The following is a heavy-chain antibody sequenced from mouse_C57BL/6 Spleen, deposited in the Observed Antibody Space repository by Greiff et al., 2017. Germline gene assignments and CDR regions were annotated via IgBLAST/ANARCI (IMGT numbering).Heavy chain of an antibody. V-gene: IGHV1-82*01. D-gene: IGHD1-1*01. CDR3: TRSDGSSPFAY. Sequence: VKLVESGPELVKPGASVKISCKASGYAFSSSWMNWVKQRPGKGLEWIGRIYPGDGGTNYNGKFKGKATLTADKSSSTAYMQLSSLTSEDSAVYFCTRSDGSSPFAYWGQGTLVTVSA. J-gene: IGHJ3*01. CDR1: GYAFSSSW. CDR2: IYPGDGGT.